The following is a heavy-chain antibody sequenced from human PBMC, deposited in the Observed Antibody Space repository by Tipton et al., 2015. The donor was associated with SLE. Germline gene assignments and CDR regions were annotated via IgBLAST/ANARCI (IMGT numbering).Heavy chain of an antibody. CDR3: ARGGLAYGYYYYMDV. V-gene: IGHV4-59*01. Sequence: TLSLTCTVSGGSISSYYWSWIRQPPGKGLEWIGYIYYSGSTNYNPSLKSRVTISVDKSKNQFSLRLSSVTAADTAVYYCARGGLAYGYYYYMDVWGKGTTVTVSS. CDR2: IYYSGST. D-gene: IGHD4-17*01. CDR1: GGSISSYY. J-gene: IGHJ6*03.